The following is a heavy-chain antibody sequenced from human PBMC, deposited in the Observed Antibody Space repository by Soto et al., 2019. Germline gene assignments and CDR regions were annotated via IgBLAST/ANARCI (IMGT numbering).Heavy chain of an antibody. CDR3: AGGNRFAL. V-gene: IGHV3-74*01. CDR1: GFTFSGYW. CDR2: SNGEERST. D-gene: IGHD3-16*01. Sequence: GGSRKLSGAASGFTFSGYWMDWVRQAPGKGLVWVSRSNGEERSTSYSDSVKGRFTISRDNAKNTLYLQMNSLRAEDTAVYYCAGGNRFALWGQGTLVTVSS. J-gene: IGHJ4*02.